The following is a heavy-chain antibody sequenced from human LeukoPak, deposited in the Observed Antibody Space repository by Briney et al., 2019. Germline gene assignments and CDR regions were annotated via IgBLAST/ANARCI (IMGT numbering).Heavy chain of an antibody. CDR2: IYYSGNT. J-gene: IGHJ5*02. CDR3: ARGRVAAAGTIWFDP. CDR1: GASIGASRYY. Sequence: PSETLSLTCTVSGASIGASRYYWGWSRQPPGKGLEWIGNIYYSGNTYFNPSLKSRVTISVDTSKNQFSLKLSAVTAADTAVYYCARGRVAAAGTIWFDPWGQGTLVTVSS. V-gene: IGHV4-39*02. D-gene: IGHD6-13*01.